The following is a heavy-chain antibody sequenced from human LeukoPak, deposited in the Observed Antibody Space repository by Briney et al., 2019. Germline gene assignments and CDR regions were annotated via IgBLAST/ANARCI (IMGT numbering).Heavy chain of an antibody. J-gene: IGHJ4*02. CDR1: GYSFPNHW. CDR2: IFPGDSDT. CDR3: ARVAFSGYEVGY. Sequence: GAALQISCKASGYSFPNHWIGWVRQMPGKGLEWMGIIFPGDSDTRYSPSFKGQVTISADKSISTASLQWSSLKASDTAMYYCARVAFSGYEVGYWGQGTLVTVSS. D-gene: IGHD5-12*01. V-gene: IGHV5-51*01.